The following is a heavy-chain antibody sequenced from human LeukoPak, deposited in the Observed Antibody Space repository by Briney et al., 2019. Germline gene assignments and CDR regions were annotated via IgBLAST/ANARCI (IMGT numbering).Heavy chain of an antibody. CDR2: INHSGSI. CDR1: GGSFTAYY. Sequence: SETLSLTCAVYGGSFTAYYWSVIRQPPGKGLEWIGEINHSGSINYNPSLKSRVTTSVDTSKNRFSLKLSSVTAADTAVYYCAMVVWGSYFDYWGQGTLVTVSS. D-gene: IGHD3-16*01. CDR3: AMVVWGSYFDY. J-gene: IGHJ4*02. V-gene: IGHV4-34*01.